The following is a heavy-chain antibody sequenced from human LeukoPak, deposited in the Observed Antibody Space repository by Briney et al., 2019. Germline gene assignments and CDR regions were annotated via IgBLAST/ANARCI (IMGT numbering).Heavy chain of an antibody. CDR3: TTDPPPHSSDRTFDY. D-gene: IGHD6-19*01. V-gene: IGHV3-43*02. CDR1: GFTFDDYA. CDR2: ISGDGGST. J-gene: IGHJ4*02. Sequence: GGSLRLSCAASGFTFDDYAMHWVRQAPGKGLEWVSLISGDGGSTYYADSVKGRFTISRDNSKNSLYLQMNSLRTEDTALYYCTTDPPPHSSDRTFDYWGQGTLVTVSS.